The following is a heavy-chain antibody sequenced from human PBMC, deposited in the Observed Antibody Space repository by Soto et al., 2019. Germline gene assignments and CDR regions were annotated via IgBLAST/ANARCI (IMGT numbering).Heavy chain of an antibody. Sequence: QVQLVESGGGLVTPGGSLRLSCAASGFSFSDFYMSWLRQAPGKGLEWVSYISTSGSYKYYADSVKGRFTVSRDNAKNSLYLQMNSLSADDTAVYYCASRIIGTPSWGQGTLVTVS. CDR2: ISTSGSYK. V-gene: IGHV3-11*01. J-gene: IGHJ4*02. CDR3: ASRIIGTPS. CDR1: GFSFSDFY. D-gene: IGHD1-20*01.